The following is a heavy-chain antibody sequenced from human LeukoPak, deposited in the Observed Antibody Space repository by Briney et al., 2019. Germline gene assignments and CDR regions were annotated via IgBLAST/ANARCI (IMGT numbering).Heavy chain of an antibody. Sequence: GGSLRLSCAASGFTFNTYWMNWVRQAPGRGLEWVASIKQNGIETYYADSVKGRFTISRDNAKNSLFLQMNSLRAEDTAVYYCARDSYWGQGTLVTVSS. V-gene: IGHV3-7*01. CDR2: IKQNGIET. CDR1: GFTFNTYW. CDR3: ARDSY. J-gene: IGHJ4*02.